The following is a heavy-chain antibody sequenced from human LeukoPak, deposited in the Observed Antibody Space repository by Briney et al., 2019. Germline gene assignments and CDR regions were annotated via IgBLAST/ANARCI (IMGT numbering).Heavy chain of an antibody. Sequence: GGSLRLSCTASGFTFTSYWMQWVRQAPGKGLEWVSVIYSGGSTYYADSVKGRFTISRDNSKNTLYLQMNSLRAEDTAVYYCARDRKYYDSSGYYLSDAFDIWGQGTMVTVSS. V-gene: IGHV3-53*01. CDR2: IYSGGST. CDR1: GFTFTSYW. D-gene: IGHD3-22*01. CDR3: ARDRKYYDSSGYYLSDAFDI. J-gene: IGHJ3*02.